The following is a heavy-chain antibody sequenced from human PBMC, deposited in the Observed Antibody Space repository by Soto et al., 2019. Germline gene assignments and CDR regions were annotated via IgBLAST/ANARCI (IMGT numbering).Heavy chain of an antibody. D-gene: IGHD3-22*01. Sequence: GGSLRLSCAASGFTFSGSAMHWVRQASGKGLEWVGRIRSKTNSYATAYAASVKGRFTISRDDSKDTAYLQMNSLKTEDTAVYYCTRDPRNYYDSIGSANWFDPWGQGTLVTVSS. CDR3: TRDPRNYYDSIGSANWFDP. V-gene: IGHV3-73*01. CDR2: IRSKTNSYAT. CDR1: GFTFSGSA. J-gene: IGHJ5*02.